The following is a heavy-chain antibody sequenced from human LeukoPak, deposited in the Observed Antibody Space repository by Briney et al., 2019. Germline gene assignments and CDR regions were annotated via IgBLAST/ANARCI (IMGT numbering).Heavy chain of an antibody. Sequence: ASVKVSCKASGYTFTGYYMHWVRQAPGQGLEWMGWINPNSGGTNYAQKFQGRVTMTRDTSISTAYMELSRLRSDDTAVYDCARGLRYCSGGSCKRTDYWGQGTLVTVSS. CDR1: GYTFTGYY. J-gene: IGHJ4*02. CDR2: INPNSGGT. V-gene: IGHV1-2*02. D-gene: IGHD2-15*01. CDR3: ARGLRYCSGGSCKRTDY.